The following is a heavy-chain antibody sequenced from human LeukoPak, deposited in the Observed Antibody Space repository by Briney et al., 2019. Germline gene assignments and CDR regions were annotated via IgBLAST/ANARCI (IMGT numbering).Heavy chain of an antibody. CDR2: IYTSGGT. J-gene: IGHJ6*03. D-gene: IGHD3-3*01. CDR1: GGSFSGYY. Sequence: SETLSLTCAVYGGSFSGYYWSWIRQPAGKGLEWIGRIYTSGGTNYNPSLKSRVTMSVDTSKNQFSLKLSSVTAADTAVYYCARVSGKGPLDYYMDVWGKGTTVTISS. CDR3: ARVSGKGPLDYYMDV. V-gene: IGHV4-59*10.